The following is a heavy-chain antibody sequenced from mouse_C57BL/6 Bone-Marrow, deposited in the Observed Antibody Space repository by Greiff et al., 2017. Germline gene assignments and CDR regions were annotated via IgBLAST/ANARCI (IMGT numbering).Heavy chain of an antibody. CDR3: TTHSGPFAY. D-gene: IGHD3-2*02. Sequence: VQLQQSGAELVRPGASVTLSCTASGFTIKDDYMHWVKQRPEQGLEWIGWIDPENGDTEYASKFQGKATITADTSSNTAYLQLSSLTSEDTAVYYCTTHSGPFAYGGQGTLVTVSA. CDR1: GFTIKDDY. V-gene: IGHV14-4*01. CDR2: IDPENGDT. J-gene: IGHJ3*01.